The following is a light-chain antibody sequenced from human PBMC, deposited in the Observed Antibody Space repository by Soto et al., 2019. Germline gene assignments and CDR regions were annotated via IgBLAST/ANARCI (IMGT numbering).Light chain of an antibody. CDR2: EDN. V-gene: IGLV1-51*02. Sequence: QSALTQPPSVSAAPGQKVTISCSGSSSNIGKNYVSWYQQVPGTAPKLLIYEDNIRRSGIPDRFSGSKSGTSATLGITGLQTGDYADYYCGTWDSSLSVSVFGTATMVTVL. J-gene: IGLJ1*01. CDR3: GTWDSSLSVSV. CDR1: SSNIGKNY.